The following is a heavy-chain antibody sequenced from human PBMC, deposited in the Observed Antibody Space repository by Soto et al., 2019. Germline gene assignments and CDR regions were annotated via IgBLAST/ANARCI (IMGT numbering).Heavy chain of an antibody. CDR1: GGSFSGYY. Sequence: SETLSLNCAVYGGSFSGYYWSWIRQPPGKGLEWIGEINHSGSTNYNPSLNSRVTISVDTSKNQFSLKLSSVTAADTAVYYCASGYYGAGSYWNWGQGTLVTVSS. J-gene: IGHJ4*02. CDR2: INHSGST. D-gene: IGHD3-10*01. CDR3: ASGYYGAGSYWN. V-gene: IGHV4-34*01.